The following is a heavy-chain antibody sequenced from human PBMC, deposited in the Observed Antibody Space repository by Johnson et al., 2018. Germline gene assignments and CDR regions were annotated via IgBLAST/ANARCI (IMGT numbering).Heavy chain of an antibody. CDR3: AKAYDLVTGYPRLDAFDI. D-gene: IGHD3-9*01. CDR1: GFTFDDYA. V-gene: IGHV3-9*01. CDR2: ISWNSGSI. J-gene: IGHJ3*02. Sequence: EVQLLESGGGLVQPGRSLRLSCAASGFTFDDYAMHWVRQAPGKGLEWVSGISWNSGSIGYADSVKGRFTISRDNAKTSLYLQMYSLRAEDTVLYYCAKAYDLVTGYPRLDAFDIWGQGTMGTVSS.